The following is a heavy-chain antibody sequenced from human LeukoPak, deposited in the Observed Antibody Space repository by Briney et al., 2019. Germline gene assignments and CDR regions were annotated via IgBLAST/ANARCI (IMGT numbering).Heavy chain of an antibody. V-gene: IGHV3-11*04. CDR3: ARYSSGWYDQHYFDY. J-gene: IGHJ4*02. D-gene: IGHD6-19*01. CDR2: ISSSGSTI. CDR1: GFGFSDSY. Sequence: GGSLRLSCVVSGFGFSDSYMTWIRQAPGKGLEWVSYISSSGSTIYYADSVKGRFTISRDNAKNSLYLQMNSLRAEDTAVYYCARYSSGWYDQHYFDYWGQGTLVTVSS.